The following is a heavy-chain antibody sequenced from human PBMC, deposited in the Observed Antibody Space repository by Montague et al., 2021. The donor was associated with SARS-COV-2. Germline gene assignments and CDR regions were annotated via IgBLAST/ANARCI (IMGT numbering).Heavy chain of an antibody. J-gene: IGHJ4*02. V-gene: IGHV2-70*11. D-gene: IGHD3-10*01. CDR2: IDWDDDK. CDR1: GFSLSTSGMC. Sequence: PALVKPTQTLTLTCTFSGFSLSTSGMCVSWIRQPPGKALEWLARIDWDDDKYYSTSLKTRLTISKDTSKNQVVPTMTNMDPVDTATYYCARAMVRGVPRFDYWGQGTLVTVSS. CDR3: ARAMVRGVPRFDY.